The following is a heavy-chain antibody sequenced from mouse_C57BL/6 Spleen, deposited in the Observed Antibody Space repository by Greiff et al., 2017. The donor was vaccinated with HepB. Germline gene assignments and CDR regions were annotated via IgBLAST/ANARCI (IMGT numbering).Heavy chain of an antibody. CDR3: ARGDYYYGRTFAY. D-gene: IGHD1-1*01. CDR1: GYAFSSSW. Sequence: QVQLQQSGPELVKPGASVKISCKASGYAFSSSWMNWVKQRPGKGLEWIGRIYPGDGDTNYNGKFKGKATLTADKSSSTAYMQLSSLTSEDSAVYFCARGDYYYGRTFAYWGQGTLVTVSA. V-gene: IGHV1-82*01. CDR2: IYPGDGDT. J-gene: IGHJ3*01.